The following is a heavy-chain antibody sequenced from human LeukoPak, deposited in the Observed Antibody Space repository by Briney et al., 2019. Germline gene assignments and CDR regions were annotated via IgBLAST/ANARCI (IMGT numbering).Heavy chain of an antibody. Sequence: GGSLRLSRAASGFTFSSSWMHWVRQGPGKGLVWVARMNADGRTINYADSVKGRFTISRDNAKNTLYLQMNSLRTEDAAVYYCARAGNYYFDLWGRGTQVTLSS. CDR3: ARAGNYYFDL. J-gene: IGHJ2*01. V-gene: IGHV3-74*01. D-gene: IGHD1-7*01. CDR1: GFTFSSSW. CDR2: MNADGRTI.